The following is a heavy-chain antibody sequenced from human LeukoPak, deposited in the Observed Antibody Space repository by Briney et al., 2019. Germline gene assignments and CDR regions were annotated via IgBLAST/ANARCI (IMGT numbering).Heavy chain of an antibody. CDR1: GFTFSSYA. Sequence: ASVKVSCKASGFTFSSYAMSWVRQAPGKGLEWVSAISGSGGSTYYADSVKGRFTISRDSSKNTLYLQMNSLRAEDTAVYYCAKDSPDYGEDYWGQGTLVTVSS. CDR2: ISGSGGST. V-gene: IGHV3-23*01. D-gene: IGHD4-17*01. J-gene: IGHJ4*02. CDR3: AKDSPDYGEDY.